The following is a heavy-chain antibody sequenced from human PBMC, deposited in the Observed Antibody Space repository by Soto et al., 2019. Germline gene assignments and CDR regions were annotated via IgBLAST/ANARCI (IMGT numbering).Heavy chain of an antibody. D-gene: IGHD1-1*01. CDR1: GFTFSDYG. V-gene: IGHV3-33*01. J-gene: IGHJ4*02. Sequence: QLQLVESGGGVVQPGRSLRLSCVASGFTFSDYGMHWVRQAPGKGLEWVDVIWDDGSEKYYADSVKGRCTISRDNSKNTLYQQMNRLRAEDTAVYYCARQSLGNIRLRGFDYWGQGALVTVSS. CDR2: IWDDGSEK. CDR3: ARQSLGNIRLRGFDY.